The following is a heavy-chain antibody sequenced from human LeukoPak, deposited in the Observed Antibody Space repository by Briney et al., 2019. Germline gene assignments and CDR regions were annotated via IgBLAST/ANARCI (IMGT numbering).Heavy chain of an antibody. D-gene: IGHD1/OR15-1a*01. Sequence: GGSLRLSCAGSGFSLDDYAMHWVRQAPGKGLEWVSSISWDGNHQAYADSVKGRFTISRDNAKNSLFLQMNSLRAEDTAVYYCARTRSLGGHAPFDYWGQGTLVTVSS. CDR2: ISWDGNHQ. V-gene: IGHV3-9*01. J-gene: IGHJ4*02. CDR3: ARTRSLGGHAPFDY. CDR1: GFSLDDYA.